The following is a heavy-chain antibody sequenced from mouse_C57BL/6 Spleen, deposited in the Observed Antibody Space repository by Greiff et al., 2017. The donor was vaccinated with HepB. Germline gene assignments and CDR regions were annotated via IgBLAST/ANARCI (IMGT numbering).Heavy chain of an antibody. V-gene: IGHV1-52*01. CDR2: IDPSDSET. D-gene: IGHD2-5*01. Sequence: VQLQQPGAELVRPGSSVKLSCKASGYTFTSYWMHWVKQRPIQGLEWIGNIDPSDSETHYNQKFKDKATLTVDKSSSTAYRQLSSLTSEDSAVYYCARGAYYSNYPDFDYWGQGTTLTVSS. J-gene: IGHJ2*01. CDR1: GYTFTSYW. CDR3: ARGAYYSNYPDFDY.